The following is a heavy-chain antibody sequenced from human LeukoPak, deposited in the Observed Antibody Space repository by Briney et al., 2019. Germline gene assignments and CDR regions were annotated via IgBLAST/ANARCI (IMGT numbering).Heavy chain of an antibody. CDR2: IYYSGST. Sequence: SETLSLTCTVSGGSISSSSYYWGWIRQPPGKGLEWIGSIYYSGSTYYNPSLKSRVTISVDTSKNQFSLKLSSVTAADTAVYYCARLRIAAAGPFDYWGQGTLVTVSS. D-gene: IGHD6-13*01. J-gene: IGHJ4*02. V-gene: IGHV4-39*07. CDR3: ARLRIAAAGPFDY. CDR1: GGSISSSSYY.